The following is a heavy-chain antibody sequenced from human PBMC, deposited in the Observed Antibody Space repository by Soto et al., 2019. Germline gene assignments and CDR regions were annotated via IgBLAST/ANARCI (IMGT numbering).Heavy chain of an antibody. CDR1: GDSFSSHNAV. Sequence: SQTLSLTCAISGDSFSSHNAVWNGIRQSPSRGLEWLGRTYYRSKWYNDYAVSVRSRITINPDTSKNQFSLQLKSVTPEDTAVYYCARSTHWKFYDWGQGTLVTVS. CDR2: TYYRSKWYN. J-gene: IGHJ4*02. CDR3: ARSTHWKFYD. D-gene: IGHD1-1*01. V-gene: IGHV6-1*01.